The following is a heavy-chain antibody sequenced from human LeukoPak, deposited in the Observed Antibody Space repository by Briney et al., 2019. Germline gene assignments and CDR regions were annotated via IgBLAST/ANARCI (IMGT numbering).Heavy chain of an antibody. CDR2: ISYDGSNK. D-gene: IGHD2-21*02. Sequence: GRSLRLSCAASGFTFSSYGMHWIRQAPGKGLEWVAVISYDGSNKYYADSVKGRFTISRDNSKNTLYLQMNSLRAGDTAVYYCAKEGSAYCGGDRYSRPDYWGQGTLVTVSS. V-gene: IGHV3-30*18. CDR1: GFTFSSYG. CDR3: AKEGSAYCGGDRYSRPDY. J-gene: IGHJ4*02.